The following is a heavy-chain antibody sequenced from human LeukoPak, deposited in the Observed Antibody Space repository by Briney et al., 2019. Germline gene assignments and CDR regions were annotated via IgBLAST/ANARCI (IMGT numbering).Heavy chain of an antibody. CDR1: GYTFSTYD. D-gene: IGHD3-22*01. CDR3: ARQSSTAYYDSSGLPYDAFDI. V-gene: IGHV1-3*03. CDR2: INAGNGDT. J-gene: IGHJ3*02. Sequence: ASVKVSCKASGYTFSTYDVHWVRQAPGQRLEWMGWINAGNGDTKYLEDFQGRVTITRDTSARTAYMELSSLKASDTAMYYCARQSSTAYYDSSGLPYDAFDIWGQGTMVAVSS.